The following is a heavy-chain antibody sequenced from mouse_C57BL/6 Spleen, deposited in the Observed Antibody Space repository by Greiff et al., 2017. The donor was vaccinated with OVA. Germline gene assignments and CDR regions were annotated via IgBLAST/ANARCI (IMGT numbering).Heavy chain of an antibody. D-gene: IGHD1-1*01. CDR1: GYTFTSYW. CDR3: ARWWGNYYGSSSYYFDY. CDR2: IDPSDSET. Sequence: QVQLKQPGAELVRPGSSVKLSCKASGYTFTSYWMHWVKQRPIQGLEWIGNIDPSDSETHYNQKFKDKATLTVDKSSSTAYMQLSSLTSEDSAVYYCARWWGNYYGSSSYYFDYWGQGTTLTVSS. V-gene: IGHV1-52*01. J-gene: IGHJ2*01.